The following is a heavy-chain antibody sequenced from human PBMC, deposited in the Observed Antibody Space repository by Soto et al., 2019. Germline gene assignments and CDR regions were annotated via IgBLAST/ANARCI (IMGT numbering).Heavy chain of an antibody. CDR3: ARATQYDFWSGSPLNWFDP. V-gene: IGHV1-2*02. Sequence: ASVKVSCKASGYTFTGYYMHWVRQAPGQGLEWMGWINPNSGDTNYAQKLQGRVTMTTDTSMSTAYMELRSLRSDDTAVYYCARATQYDFWSGSPLNWFDPWGQGTLVTVSS. J-gene: IGHJ5*02. CDR2: INPNSGDT. D-gene: IGHD3-3*01. CDR1: GYTFTGYY.